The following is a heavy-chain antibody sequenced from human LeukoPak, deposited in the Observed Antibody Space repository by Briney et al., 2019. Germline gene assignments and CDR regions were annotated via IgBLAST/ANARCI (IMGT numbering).Heavy chain of an antibody. V-gene: IGHV3-21*01. CDR3: AKGTGAGSYWVDY. D-gene: IGHD3-10*01. J-gene: IGHJ4*02. CDR2: ISNSSSYI. Sequence: GGSLRLSCAASEFTFSDYSMNWVRQALGKGVEWVASISNSSSYIYYADSVKGRFTISRDNAKNSVYLQMNSLRGEDTALYYCAKGTGAGSYWVDYWGQGTLVTVSS. CDR1: EFTFSDYS.